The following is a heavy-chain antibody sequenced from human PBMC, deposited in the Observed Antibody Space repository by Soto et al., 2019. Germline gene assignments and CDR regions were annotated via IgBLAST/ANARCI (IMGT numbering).Heavy chain of an antibody. D-gene: IGHD6-13*01. J-gene: IGHJ4*02. Sequence: EVQLLESGGGLVQPGGSLRLSCADSGFTFSSYAMSWVRQAPGKGLEWVSAISGSGGSKYYADSVKGRFTISRDNSKKTLYLQMNSLXAEDTVVYYCAKENGYSSSWFEFDYWGQGTLVTVSS. CDR2: ISGSGGSK. V-gene: IGHV3-23*01. CDR3: AKENGYSSSWFEFDY. CDR1: GFTFSSYA.